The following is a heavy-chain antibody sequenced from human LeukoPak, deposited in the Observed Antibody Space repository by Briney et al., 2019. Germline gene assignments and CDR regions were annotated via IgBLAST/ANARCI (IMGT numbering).Heavy chain of an antibody. J-gene: IGHJ5*02. D-gene: IGHD3-10*01. CDR2: ISAYNGNT. CDR3: AREGVQGTMVRGVIITANWFDP. CDR1: GYTFTSYG. Sequence: GASVKVSCKASGYTFTSYGISRVRQAPGQGLEWMGWISAYNGNTNYAQKLQGSVTMTTDTSTSTAYMELRSLRSDDTAVYYCAREGVQGTMVRGVIITANWFDPWGQGTLVTVSS. V-gene: IGHV1-18*04.